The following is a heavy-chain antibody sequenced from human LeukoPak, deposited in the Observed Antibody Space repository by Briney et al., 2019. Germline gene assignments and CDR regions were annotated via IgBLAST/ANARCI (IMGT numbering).Heavy chain of an antibody. Sequence: PGGSLRLSCAASGFTFSSYAMSWVRQAPGKGLEWVSTISGSGGSTYYADSVKGRFTISRDNSKNTLYLQMNSLRVEDTAVYYCAFSFGYSGYDYIFDYWGQGTLVTVSS. J-gene: IGHJ4*02. CDR1: GFTFSSYA. CDR3: AFSFGYSGYDYIFDY. V-gene: IGHV3-23*01. CDR2: ISGSGGST. D-gene: IGHD5-12*01.